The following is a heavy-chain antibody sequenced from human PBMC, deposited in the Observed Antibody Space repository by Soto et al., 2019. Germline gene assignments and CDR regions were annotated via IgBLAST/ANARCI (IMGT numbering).Heavy chain of an antibody. V-gene: IGHV4-30-4*01. D-gene: IGHD2-8*01. CDR1: GGSISSGDYY. Sequence: QVQLQESGPGLVKPSQTLSLTCTVSGGSISSGDYYWSWIRQPPGKGLEWIGYIYYSGSTYYNPSLXSXXTXXXXXXXXXXXXXXXXXXXXXTXVXXXXXXXYCTNGVCYTLFDPWGQGTLVTVSS. CDR2: IYYSGST. J-gene: IGHJ5*02. CDR3: XXXXYCTNGVCYTLFDP.